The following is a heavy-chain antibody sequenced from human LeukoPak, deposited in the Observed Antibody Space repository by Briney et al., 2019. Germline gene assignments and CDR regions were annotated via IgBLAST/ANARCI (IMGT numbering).Heavy chain of an antibody. D-gene: IGHD3-9*01. Sequence: ASVKVSCKASGYTFTSYGISWVRQAPGQGLEWMGWISAYNGNTNYAQKLQGRVTMTTDTSTSTAYMELRSLGSDDTAVYYCARAGSILTGSLVFDLGGQGTLVTVSS. CDR3: ARAGSILTGSLVFDL. V-gene: IGHV1-18*04. J-gene: IGHJ4*02. CDR1: GYTFTSYG. CDR2: ISAYNGNT.